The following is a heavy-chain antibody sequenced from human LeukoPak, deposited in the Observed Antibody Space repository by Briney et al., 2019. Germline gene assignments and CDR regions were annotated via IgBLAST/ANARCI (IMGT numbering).Heavy chain of an antibody. CDR3: AREARGVTTNAHDTFDI. V-gene: IGHV4-30-2*01. CDR1: GGSISSGGYS. Sequence: SETLSLTCAVSGGSISSGGYSWSWIRQPPGKGLEWIGYIYHSGSAYYNPSLKSRLTMSVDTSTNQFSLKLNSLTAADTAVYFCAREARGVTTNAHDTFDIWGQGTMVTVSS. J-gene: IGHJ3*02. D-gene: IGHD4-11*01. CDR2: IYHSGSA.